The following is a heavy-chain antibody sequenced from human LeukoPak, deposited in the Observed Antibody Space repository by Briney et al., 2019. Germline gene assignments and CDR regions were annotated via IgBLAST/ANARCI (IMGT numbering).Heavy chain of an antibody. V-gene: IGHV4-39*01. CDR1: GGSISSSSYY. D-gene: IGHD2-2*01. J-gene: IGHJ3*02. CDR3: ARRGRNIVVVPAATPRNAFDI. CDR2: IYYSGTT. Sequence: SETLSLTCTVSGGSISSSSYYWGWIRQPPGKGLEWIGNIYYSGTTYYNPSLKSRVTISVDTSKNQFSLKLNSVTAADTAVYYCARRGRNIVVVPAATPRNAFDIWGQGTMVTVSS.